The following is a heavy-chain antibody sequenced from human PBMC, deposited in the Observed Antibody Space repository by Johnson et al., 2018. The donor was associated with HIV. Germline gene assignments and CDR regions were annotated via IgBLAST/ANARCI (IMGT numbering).Heavy chain of an antibody. D-gene: IGHD6-6*01. J-gene: IGHJ3*02. CDR1: GFTFSSYG. CDR2: ISYDGSNK. V-gene: IGHV3-30*05. Sequence: QVQLVESGGGVVQPGRSLRLSCAASGFTFSSYGMHWVRQAPGKGLEWVAVISYDGSNKYYADSVKGRFTISRDNSKNTLYLQMNSLRAEGTAVYYCAAAEYDAFDIWGQGTMVTVSS. CDR3: AAAEYDAFDI.